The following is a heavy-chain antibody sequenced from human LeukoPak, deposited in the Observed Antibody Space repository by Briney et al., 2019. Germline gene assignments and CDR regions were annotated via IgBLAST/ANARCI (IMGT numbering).Heavy chain of an antibody. D-gene: IGHD3-10*01. CDR3: ARRGLLRGSGSYLAY. J-gene: IGHJ4*02. CDR2: INTNTGNP. CDR1: GYTFTSYA. V-gene: IGHV7-4-1*02. Sequence: ASVKVSCKASGYTFTSYALNWVRQAPGQGLEWMGWINTNTGNPTYAHGFTGRFVFSLDTSVSTAYLQISSLKAVDTAVYYCARRGLLRGSGSYLAYWGQGTLVTVSS.